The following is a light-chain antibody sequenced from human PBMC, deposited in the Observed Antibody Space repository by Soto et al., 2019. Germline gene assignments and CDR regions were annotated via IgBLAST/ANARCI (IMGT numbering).Light chain of an antibody. Sequence: QSVLTQPASVSGSPRQSITSSCTRTSSDVGSYNLVSWYQQHPGKAPKLMIYEVSKRPSGVSNRFSGSKSGNTASLTISGLQAEDEADYYCCSYAGSSTFVFGTGTKVTVL. CDR3: CSYAGSSTFV. J-gene: IGLJ1*01. CDR2: EVS. CDR1: SSDVGSYNL. V-gene: IGLV2-23*02.